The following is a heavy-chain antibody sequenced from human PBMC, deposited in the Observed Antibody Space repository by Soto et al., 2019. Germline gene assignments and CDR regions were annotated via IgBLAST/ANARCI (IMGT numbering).Heavy chain of an antibody. J-gene: IGHJ5*02. V-gene: IGHV4-30-4*01. CDR1: GGSISSGDYY. D-gene: IGHD1-26*01. CDR3: ARAHHYPSLNNWFDH. Sequence: QVQLQESGPGLVKPSQTLSLTCTVSGGSISSGDYYWSWIRQPPGKGLEWIGYIYYSGSTYYNPSLKSRVTVSVDTSKYQFSLKLSSVTAADTAVYYCARAHHYPSLNNWFDHWGQGTLVTVSS. CDR2: IYYSGST.